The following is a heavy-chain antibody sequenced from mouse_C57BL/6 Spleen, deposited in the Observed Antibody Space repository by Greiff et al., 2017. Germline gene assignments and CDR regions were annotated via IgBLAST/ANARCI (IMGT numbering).Heavy chain of an antibody. CDR3: ARGDYDGGPSDY. Sequence: VQLKESGPGMVKPSQSLSLTCTVTGYSITSGYDWHWIRHFPGNKLEWMGYISYSGSTNYNPSLKSRISITHDTSKNHFFLKLNSVTTEDTATYYCARGDYDGGPSDYWGQGTTLTVSS. CDR2: ISYSGST. J-gene: IGHJ2*01. D-gene: IGHD2-4*01. V-gene: IGHV3-1*01. CDR1: GYSITSGYD.